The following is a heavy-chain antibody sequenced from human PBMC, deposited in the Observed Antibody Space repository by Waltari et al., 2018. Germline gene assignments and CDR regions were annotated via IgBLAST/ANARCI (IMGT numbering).Heavy chain of an antibody. CDR1: GYIFTNYY. CDR3: ARDRTTMAARPGDY. V-gene: IGHV1-2*02. D-gene: IGHD6-6*01. Sequence: QVLLVQSGAEVKKPGASVKVSCKASGYIFTNYYLHWVRQAPGQGPEWMGWVNPDTGNANYAHNFRGRVTMTGDTSINTAFMDLSGLKSDDTAVYYCARDRTTMAARPGDYWGQGTLVTVSS. CDR2: VNPDTGNA. J-gene: IGHJ4*02.